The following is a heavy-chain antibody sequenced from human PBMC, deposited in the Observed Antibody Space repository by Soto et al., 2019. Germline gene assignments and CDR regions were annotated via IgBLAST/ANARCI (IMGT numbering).Heavy chain of an antibody. D-gene: IGHD3-22*01. Sequence: SETLSLTCAVSGGSISSGGYSWSWIRQPPGKGLEWIGYIYHTGSTYKNPSLKSRVTISADSSKNQFSVNLTSVTATDTAVYYCARRPSSGYAYYFDYWGQGILVTVSS. J-gene: IGHJ4*02. CDR2: IYHTGST. V-gene: IGHV4-30-2*01. CDR1: GGSISSGGYS. CDR3: ARRPSSGYAYYFDY.